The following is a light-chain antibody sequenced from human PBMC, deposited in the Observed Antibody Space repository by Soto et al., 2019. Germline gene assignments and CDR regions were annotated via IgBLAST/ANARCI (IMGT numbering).Light chain of an antibody. CDR3: CSYTVGDKVI. CDR1: SSNIGNNY. V-gene: IGLV1-51*01. Sequence: QSVLTQPPSVSAAPGQKVTISCSGGSSNIGNNYVSWYQQLPGTAPKLLIYDNNKRPSGIPDRFSGSKSGTSATLAITGLQTGDEADYFCCSYTVGDKVIFGGGTKLTVL. CDR2: DNN. J-gene: IGLJ2*01.